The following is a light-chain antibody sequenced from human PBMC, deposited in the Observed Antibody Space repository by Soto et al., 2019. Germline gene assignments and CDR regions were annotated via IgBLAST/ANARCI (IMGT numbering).Light chain of an antibody. J-gene: IGKJ4*01. Sequence: DIQMTQSPSSLSASLGDRVTITCRASQNIRSNLNWYHQGSRKAPKTLIYAASNLQSGVPSRFSGSGSGTDFTLTISSLQPEDFGTYYCQQTYSIPLTFGGGTKVMI. CDR1: QNIRSN. V-gene: IGKV1-39*01. CDR2: AAS. CDR3: QQTYSIPLT.